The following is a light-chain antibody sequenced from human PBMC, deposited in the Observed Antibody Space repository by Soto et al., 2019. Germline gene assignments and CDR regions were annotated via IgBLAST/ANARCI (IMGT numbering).Light chain of an antibody. CDR2: DVI. CDR1: SSDVGGYNY. J-gene: IGLJ1*01. CDR3: SSYTSRSTLYV. Sequence: QSALTQPASVSGSPGQSITISCTGTSSDVGGYNYVSWYQQHPGKAPKLMIYDVINRPSGVSNRFSGSKSGNTASLTISGLQAEDEADYYCSSYTSRSTLYVFGTGTKVTVL. V-gene: IGLV2-14*01.